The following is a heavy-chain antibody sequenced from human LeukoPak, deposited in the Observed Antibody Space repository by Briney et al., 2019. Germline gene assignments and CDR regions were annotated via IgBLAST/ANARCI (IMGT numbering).Heavy chain of an antibody. J-gene: IGHJ3*02. V-gene: IGHV1-8*01. CDR2: MNPNSGNT. D-gene: IGHD1-26*01. CDR1: GYTFTSYD. Sequence: ASVKVSCKASGYTFTSYDINWVRQATGQGLEWMGWMNPNSGNTGYAQKFQGRVTMTEDTSTDTAYMELSSLRSEDTAVYYCATTPIVGATSFAFDIWGQGTMVTVSS. CDR3: ATTPIVGATSFAFDI.